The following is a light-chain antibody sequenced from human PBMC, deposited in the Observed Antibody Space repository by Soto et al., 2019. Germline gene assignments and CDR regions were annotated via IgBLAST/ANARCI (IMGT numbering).Light chain of an antibody. Sequence: EIVLTQSPATLSSFPGDRVTLSCRASQAVNTRLAWYQHKPGQAPRLLIYGASTRATGIPARFSGSGSGTEFTLTISSLQSEDFAVYYCQEYNTWPWTFGQGTKVDIK. J-gene: IGKJ1*01. V-gene: IGKV3-15*01. CDR3: QEYNTWPWT. CDR2: GAS. CDR1: QAVNTR.